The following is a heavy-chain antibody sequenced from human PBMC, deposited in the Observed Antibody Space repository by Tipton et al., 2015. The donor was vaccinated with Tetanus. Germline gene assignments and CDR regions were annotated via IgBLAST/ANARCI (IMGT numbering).Heavy chain of an antibody. CDR1: GGSVSGSSHY. CDR2: IYHSGNT. Sequence: TLSLTCTVSGGSVSGSSHYWSWIRQPPGKPLEWVGYIYHSGNTNYNSSLSGRVTTSVDTSKNQFSLKMSSVTAAGTAVYYCARWGDASGSTNLYAFDIWGQGTMVSVSS. D-gene: IGHD3-10*01. V-gene: IGHV4-61*01. J-gene: IGHJ3*02. CDR3: ARWGDASGSTNLYAFDI.